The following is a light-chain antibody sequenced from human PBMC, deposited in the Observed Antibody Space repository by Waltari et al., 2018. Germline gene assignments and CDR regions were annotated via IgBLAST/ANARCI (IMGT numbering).Light chain of an antibody. J-gene: IGKJ1*01. CDR3: QMYVSLPAT. Sequence: EIVLTQSPGTLSWSPGQRATLSCRASQSVGRSLALYQQKPGQAPRLLIYDASSRATGIPDRFSGSGSGTDFSLTISRLEPEDFAVYYCQMYVSLPATFGQGTKVEIK. CDR1: QSVGRS. V-gene: IGKV3-20*01. CDR2: DAS.